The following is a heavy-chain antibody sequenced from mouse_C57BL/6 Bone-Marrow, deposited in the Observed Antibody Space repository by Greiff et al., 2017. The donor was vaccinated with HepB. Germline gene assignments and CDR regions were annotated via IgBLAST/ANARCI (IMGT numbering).Heavy chain of an antibody. CDR3: AKNPTVVADAMDY. CDR1: GFSLTSYG. J-gene: IGHJ4*01. CDR2: IWRGGST. V-gene: IGHV2-5*01. D-gene: IGHD1-1*01. Sequence: VQVVESGPGLVQPSQSLSITCTVSGFSLTSYGVHWVRQSPGKGLEWLGVIWRGGSTDYNAAFMSRLSITKDNSKSQVFFKMNSLQADDTAIYFCAKNPTVVADAMDYWGQGTSVTVSS.